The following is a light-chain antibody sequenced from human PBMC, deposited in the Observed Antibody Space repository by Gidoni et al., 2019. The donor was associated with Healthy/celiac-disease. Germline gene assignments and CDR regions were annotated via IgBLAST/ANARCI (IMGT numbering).Light chain of an antibody. V-gene: IGLV3-1*01. J-gene: IGLJ1*01. CDR3: QAWDSSRVYV. CDR2: EDT. CDR1: KLGDKY. Sequence: SYELTQPPSVSVSPGQTASITCSGDKLGDKYACWYQQKPGQSPVLVIYEDTKRPSGIPERFSGSNSGNTATLTISGTKAMDEADYYCQAWDSSRVYVFGTGTKVTVL.